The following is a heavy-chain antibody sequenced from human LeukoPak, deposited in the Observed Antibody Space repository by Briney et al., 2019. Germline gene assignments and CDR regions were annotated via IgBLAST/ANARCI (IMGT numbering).Heavy chain of an antibody. CDR1: GFTFSSYG. D-gene: IGHD3-16*01. V-gene: IGHV3-30*02. CDR3: AKDVSLFAYVAEYFQH. Sequence: PGGSLRLSCAASGFTFSSYGMHWVRQAPGKGLEWVAFIRYDGSSKYYADSVKGRFTISRDNSKNTLYLQMNSLRAEDTAVYYCAKDVSLFAYVAEYFQHWGQGTLVTVSS. J-gene: IGHJ1*01. CDR2: IRYDGSSK.